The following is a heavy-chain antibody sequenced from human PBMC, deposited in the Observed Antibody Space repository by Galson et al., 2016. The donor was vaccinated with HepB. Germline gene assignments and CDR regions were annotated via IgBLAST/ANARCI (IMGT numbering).Heavy chain of an antibody. V-gene: IGHV3-7*03. CDR1: GFTFSTYW. Sequence: LRLSCAASGFTFSTYWMNWVRQAPGKGLEWVANIKEDGSEEYYVDSVKGRFTISRDNAKNSLYLQMNRLRAEDTAVYYCARGGYGDYGTVGDDYWGQGTLVTVSS. CDR3: ARGGYGDYGTVGDDY. D-gene: IGHD4-17*01. J-gene: IGHJ4*02. CDR2: IKEDGSEE.